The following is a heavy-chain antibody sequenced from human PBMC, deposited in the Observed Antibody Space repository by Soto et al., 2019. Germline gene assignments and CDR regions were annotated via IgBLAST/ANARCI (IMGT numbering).Heavy chain of an antibody. CDR3: ASSNSDFWSGYYEYYFDY. D-gene: IGHD3-3*01. J-gene: IGHJ4*02. Sequence: SETLSLTCTVSGGSVISGSYYWSWIRQPPGRGLEWIGHIYYSGSTNYNPSLKSRVTISVDTSKNQFSLKLSSVTAADTAVYYCASSNSDFWSGYYEYYFDYWGQGTLVTVSS. CDR2: IYYSGST. CDR1: GGSVISGSYY. V-gene: IGHV4-61*01.